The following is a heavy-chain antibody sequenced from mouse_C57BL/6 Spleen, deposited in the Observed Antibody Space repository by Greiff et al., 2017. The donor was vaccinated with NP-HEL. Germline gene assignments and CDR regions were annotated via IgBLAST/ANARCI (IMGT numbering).Heavy chain of an antibody. CDR3: ARGDEIFRDYAMDY. CDR1: GYSFTGYY. Sequence: EVQLQQSGPELVKPGASVKISCKASGYSFTGYYMNWVKQSPEKSLEWIGEINPSTGGTTYNQKFKAKATLTVDKSSSTAYMQLKSLTSEDSAVYYCARGDEIFRDYAMDYWGQGTSVTVSS. D-gene: IGHD3-3*01. V-gene: IGHV1-42*01. J-gene: IGHJ4*01. CDR2: INPSTGGT.